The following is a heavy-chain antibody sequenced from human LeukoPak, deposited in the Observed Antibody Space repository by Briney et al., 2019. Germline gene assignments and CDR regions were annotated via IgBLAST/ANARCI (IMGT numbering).Heavy chain of an antibody. CDR3: ARLSRDSGWHTRLYYYYYMDV. CDR2: INHSGST. J-gene: IGHJ6*03. CDR1: GGSFSGYC. Sequence: SETLSLTCAVYGGSFSGYCWSWIRQPPGKGLEWIGEINHSGSTNYNPSLKSRVTISVDTSKNRFSLELSSVTAADTAVYYCARLSRDSGWHTRLYYYYYMDVWGKGTTVTISS. V-gene: IGHV4-34*01. D-gene: IGHD6-19*01.